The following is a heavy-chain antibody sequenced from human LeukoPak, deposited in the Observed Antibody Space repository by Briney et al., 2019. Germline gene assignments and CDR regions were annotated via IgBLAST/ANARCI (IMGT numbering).Heavy chain of an antibody. V-gene: IGHV1-69*06. CDR3: ARLLFGRLESWFDP. Sequence: SVKVSCKASGYTFTGYYMHWVRQAPGQGLEWMGGIIPIFGTANYAQKFQGRVTITADKSTSTAYMELSSLRSEDTAVYYCARLLFGRLESWFDPWGQGTLVTVSS. D-gene: IGHD2-21*01. CDR1: GYTFTGYY. CDR2: IIPIFGTA. J-gene: IGHJ5*02.